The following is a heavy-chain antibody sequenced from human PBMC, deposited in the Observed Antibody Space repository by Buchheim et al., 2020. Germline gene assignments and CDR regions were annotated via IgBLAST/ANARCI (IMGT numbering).Heavy chain of an antibody. J-gene: IGHJ4*02. CDR1: GGSFRSSGSF. D-gene: IGHD2-15*01. CDR2: TFYGGDT. CDR3: AKARGAAAASSFDY. Sequence: QVQLQESGSRLVKPSNTLSLTCTVSGGSFRSSGSFWAWIRQTPGKGLVWIGSTFYGGDTYYKPSLKSRVTISVDSYRNRIYLRLNSETDADTAVYYCAKARGAAAASSFDYWGQG. V-gene: IGHV4-39*07.